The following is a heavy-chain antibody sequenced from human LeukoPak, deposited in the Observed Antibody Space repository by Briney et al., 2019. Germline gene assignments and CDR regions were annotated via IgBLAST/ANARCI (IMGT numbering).Heavy chain of an antibody. D-gene: IGHD3-22*01. V-gene: IGHV3-30*18. CDR3: AKVKPPDAQPTYYYDSSGGAFDI. J-gene: IGHJ3*02. CDR1: GFTFSSYG. CDR2: ISYDGSNK. Sequence: PGGSLRLSCAASGFTFSSYGMHWVRQAPGKGLEWVAVISYDGSNKYYADSVKGRFTISRDNSKNTLYLQMNSLRAEDTAVYYCAKVKPPDAQPTYYYDSSGGAFDIWGQGTMVTVSS.